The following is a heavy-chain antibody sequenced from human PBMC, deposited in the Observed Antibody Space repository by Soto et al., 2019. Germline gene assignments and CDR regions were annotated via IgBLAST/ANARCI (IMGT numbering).Heavy chain of an antibody. J-gene: IGHJ4*02. CDR3: AKGQYYYDSSGYYGY. CDR1: GFTFSSYA. D-gene: IGHD3-22*01. Sequence: PGGSLRLSCAASGFTFSSYAMSWVRQAPGKGLEWVSAISGSGGSTYYADSVKGRFTISTDNSNNTLYLQMNSLRAEDTAVYYCAKGQYYYDSSGYYGYWGQGILVTVSS. V-gene: IGHV3-23*01. CDR2: ISGSGGST.